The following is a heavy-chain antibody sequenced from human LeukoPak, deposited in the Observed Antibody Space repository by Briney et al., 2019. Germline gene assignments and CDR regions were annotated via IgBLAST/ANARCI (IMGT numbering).Heavy chain of an antibody. V-gene: IGHV3-33*06. J-gene: IGHJ4*02. CDR2: IWYDGSNK. Sequence: GRSLRLSCAASGFTFSSYGMHWVRQAPGKGLEWVAVIWYDGSNKYYADSVKGRFTISRDNSKNTLYLQMNSLRAEDTAVYYCAKLNNKWEPDSGEGYWGQGTLVTVSS. CDR3: AKLNNKWEPDSGEGY. CDR1: GFTFSSYG. D-gene: IGHD1-26*01.